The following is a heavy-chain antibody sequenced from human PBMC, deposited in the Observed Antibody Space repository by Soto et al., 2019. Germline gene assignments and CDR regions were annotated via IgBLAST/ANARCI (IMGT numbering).Heavy chain of an antibody. J-gene: IGHJ4*02. CDR1: GFTFSSYW. V-gene: IGHV3-7*03. CDR3: ARGPYDFWSGAFDY. D-gene: IGHD3-3*01. Sequence: PGGSLRLSCAASGFTFSSYWMSWVRQAPGKGLEWVANIKQDGSEKYYVDSVKGRFTISRDNAKNSLYLQMNSLRAEDTAVYYCARGPYDFWSGAFDYWGQGTLVTVSS. CDR2: IKQDGSEK.